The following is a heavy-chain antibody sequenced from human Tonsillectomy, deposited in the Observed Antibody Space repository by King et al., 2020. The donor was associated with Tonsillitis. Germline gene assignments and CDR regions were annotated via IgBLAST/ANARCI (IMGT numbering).Heavy chain of an antibody. D-gene: IGHD3-16*01. CDR1: GFTFSSYA. V-gene: IGHV3-23*04. CDR2: ISGRGGST. CDR3: AKGDMGYHYYGMDV. Sequence: VQLVESGGGLVQPGGSLRLSCAASGFTFSSYAMSWVRQAPGKGLEWVSAISGRGGSTYYADSVKGRFTISRDNSKNTLYLQMNSLRDEDTAVYYCAKGDMGYHYYGMDVWGQGTTVTVSS. J-gene: IGHJ6*02.